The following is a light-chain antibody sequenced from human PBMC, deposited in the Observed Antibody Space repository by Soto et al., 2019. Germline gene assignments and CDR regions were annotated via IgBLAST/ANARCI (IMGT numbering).Light chain of an antibody. Sequence: QSALTQPASVSGSPGQSITISCTGSTSAIGSYNFVSWYQHHPGEAPQLLIFEVSNRPSGVSTRFSGSKSANTASLTISGLQAVDEADYDCSSYSGGSTLYVFGTGTKVTVL. J-gene: IGLJ1*01. CDR2: EVS. V-gene: IGLV2-14*01. CDR3: SSYSGGSTLYV. CDR1: TSAIGSYNF.